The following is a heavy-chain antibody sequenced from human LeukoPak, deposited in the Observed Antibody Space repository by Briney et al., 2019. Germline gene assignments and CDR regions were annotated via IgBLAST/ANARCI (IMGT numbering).Heavy chain of an antibody. J-gene: IGHJ4*02. CDR1: GGSISSYY. CDR3: ARGLYYDILTGYYSAFDY. V-gene: IGHV4-59*01. Sequence: SETLSLTCTVSGGSISSYYWSWIRQPPGKGLEWIGYIYYSGSTNYNPSLKSRVTISVDTSKNQFSLKLSSVTAADTAVYYCARGLYYDILTGYYSAFDYWGQGTLATVSS. CDR2: IYYSGST. D-gene: IGHD3-9*01.